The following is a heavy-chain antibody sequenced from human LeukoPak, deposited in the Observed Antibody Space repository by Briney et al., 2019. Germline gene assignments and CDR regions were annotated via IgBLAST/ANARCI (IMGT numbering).Heavy chain of an antibody. CDR3: VRREQKSYYYDSSGYFQDVY. Sequence: ASXKVSCKASGYTFTGYYMHWVRQAPGRGLEWMGWINPNGGGTNYAQKFQGRVTMTRETSISTAYMELSRLRSDDTAVYYSVRREQKSYYYDSSGYFQDVYWGQGTLVTASS. J-gene: IGHJ4*02. D-gene: IGHD3-22*01. V-gene: IGHV1-2*02. CDR2: INPNGGGT. CDR1: GYTFTGYY.